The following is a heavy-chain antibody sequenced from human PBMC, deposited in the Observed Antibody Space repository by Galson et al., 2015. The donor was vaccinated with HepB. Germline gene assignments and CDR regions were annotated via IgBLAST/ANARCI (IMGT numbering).Heavy chain of an antibody. CDR2: ISPYNGDT. V-gene: IGHV1-18*01. CDR1: GYTFSPYS. J-gene: IGHJ4*02. D-gene: IGHD5-18*01. Sequence: SVKVSCKASGYTFSPYSITWVRQARGQGLEWMGWISPYNGDTSYARKFQGRVTMTTETFTSTAYMELRSLRSDDTAVYYCATDPYSYGWRDYWGQGTLVTVSS. CDR3: ATDPYSYGWRDY.